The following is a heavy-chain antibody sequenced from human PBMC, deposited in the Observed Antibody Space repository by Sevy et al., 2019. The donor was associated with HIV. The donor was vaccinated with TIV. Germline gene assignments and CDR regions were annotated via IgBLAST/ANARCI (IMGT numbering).Heavy chain of an antibody. V-gene: IGHV3-23*01. CDR1: GFSFMPYA. CDR2: ISGSSGLT. CDR3: AKGTVAAPVGNYFDH. Sequence: GGSLRLSCAASGFSFMPYAMSWVRQAPGKGLEWVSGISGSSGLTYYADSVKGRFTISRDNSKNTLYLQMKNLRADDTAGYYCAKGTVAAPVGNYFDHWGQGALVTVSS. J-gene: IGHJ4*02. D-gene: IGHD6-25*01.